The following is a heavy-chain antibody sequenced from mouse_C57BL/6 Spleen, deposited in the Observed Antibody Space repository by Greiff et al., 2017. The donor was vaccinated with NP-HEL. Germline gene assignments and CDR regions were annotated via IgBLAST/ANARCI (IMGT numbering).Heavy chain of an antibody. J-gene: IGHJ4*01. CDR1: GYTFTSYW. V-gene: IGHV1-72*01. Sequence: QVQLQQPGAELVKPGASVKLSCKASGYTFTSYWMQWVKQRPGRGLEWIGRIDPSSGGTKYNEKFKGKATLTVDKPSSTAYMQLSSLTSYDFEAYYCALAYYSNYYAMDYWGQGTSVTVSS. CDR3: ALAYYSNYYAMDY. CDR2: IDPSSGGT. D-gene: IGHD2-5*01.